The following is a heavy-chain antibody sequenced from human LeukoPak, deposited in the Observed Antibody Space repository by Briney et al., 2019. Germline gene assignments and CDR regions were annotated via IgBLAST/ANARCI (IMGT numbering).Heavy chain of an antibody. CDR3: ARVLCSSTSCYSSPWFDP. D-gene: IGHD2-2*01. V-gene: IGHV1-2*02. CDR1: GYTFTGYY. CDR2: INPNSGDT. Sequence: ASVKVSCKASGYTFTGYYMHWVRQAPGQGLEWMGWINPNSGDTNYAQKFQGRVNMTRDTSISTAYMELSRLRSDDTAVYYCARVLCSSTSCYSSPWFDPWGQGTLVTVSS. J-gene: IGHJ5*02.